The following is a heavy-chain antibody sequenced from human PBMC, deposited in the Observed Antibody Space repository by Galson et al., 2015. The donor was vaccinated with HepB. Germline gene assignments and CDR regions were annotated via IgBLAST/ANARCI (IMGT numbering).Heavy chain of an antibody. CDR3: ARDWLAVASDY. J-gene: IGHJ4*02. CDR1: GFTFSSYA. CDR2: ISYDGSNK. Sequence: SLRLSCAASGFTFSSYAMHWVRQAPGKGLEWVAVISYDGSNKYYADSVKGRFTISRDNSKNTLYLQMNSLRAEDTAVYYCARDWLAVASDYWGQGTLVTVSS. V-gene: IGHV3-30*04. D-gene: IGHD6-19*01.